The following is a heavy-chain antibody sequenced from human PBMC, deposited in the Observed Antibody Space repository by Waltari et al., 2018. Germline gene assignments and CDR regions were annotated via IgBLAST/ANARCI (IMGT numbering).Heavy chain of an antibody. V-gene: IGHV3-43*01. CDR2: ISWDGGST. CDR3: AKDTDSNDYYYYMDV. D-gene: IGHD2-8*01. Sequence: EVQLVESGGVVVQPGGSLRLSCEASGFTFVDSTMHWVRKVPGKGLEWVSLISWDGGSTYYADSVKGRFTISRDNSKNSLYLQMNSLRTEDTALYYCAKDTDSNDYYYYMDVWGKGTTVTVSS. J-gene: IGHJ6*03. CDR1: GFTFVDST.